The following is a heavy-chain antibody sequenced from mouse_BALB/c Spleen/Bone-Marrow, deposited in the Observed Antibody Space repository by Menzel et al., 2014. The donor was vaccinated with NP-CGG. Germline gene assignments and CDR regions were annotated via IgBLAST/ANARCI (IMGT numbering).Heavy chain of an antibody. CDR3: TRGGSSHWYFDV. CDR2: ISTYSGNT. V-gene: IGHV1-67*01. D-gene: IGHD1-1*01. J-gene: IGHJ1*01. CDR1: GYAFTEYS. Sequence: VKVVDSGPELVRPGVSVKISCKGSGYAFTEYSIHWVKQSHAKSLEWIGVISTYSGNTNFNQIFKGKATMTVDKSSSTAYMELARLTSEDSAIYYCTRGGSSHWYFDVWGAGTTVTVSS.